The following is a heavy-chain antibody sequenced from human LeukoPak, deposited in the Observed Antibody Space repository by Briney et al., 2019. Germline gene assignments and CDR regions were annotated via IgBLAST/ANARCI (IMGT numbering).Heavy chain of an antibody. J-gene: IGHJ4*02. D-gene: IGHD1-26*01. V-gene: IGHV3-53*01. CDR2: IYSGGST. Sequence: GGSLRLSCAASGFTVSSDYLSWVRQAPGKGLEWVSVIYSGGSTYYADSVKGRFTISRDNSKNTLYLQMNSLRAEDTAVYYCARDRSADYWGQGTLVTVSS. CDR1: GFTVSSDY. CDR3: ARDRSADY.